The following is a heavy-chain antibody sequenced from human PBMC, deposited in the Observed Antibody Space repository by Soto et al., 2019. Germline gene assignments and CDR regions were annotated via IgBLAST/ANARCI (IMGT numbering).Heavy chain of an antibody. CDR2: IYNSGNT. CDR3: ARQSTGYSVEVDY. Sequence: SETLSLTCTVTGASTSRYYWSWIRQSPGKGLEWIGYIYNSGNTNYNPSLKSRVTMSVDTSKNQFSLNLTSVTAADTAVYYCARQSTGYSVEVDYWGQGTLVTVSS. CDR1: GASTSRYY. V-gene: IGHV4-59*08. J-gene: IGHJ4*02. D-gene: IGHD6-13*01.